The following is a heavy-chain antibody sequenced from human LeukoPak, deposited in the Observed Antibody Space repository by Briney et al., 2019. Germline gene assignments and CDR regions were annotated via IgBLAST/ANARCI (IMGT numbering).Heavy chain of an antibody. Sequence: SETLSLTCTVSGDSVTNHQWSWVRQPPGKGLEWIAYIHHSGSTNYNPSLKNRVTISMDTSKNQFSLRLISVTAADTAVYYCARYPLAFDFWGQGILVTVFS. CDR2: IHHSGST. CDR1: GDSVTNHQ. D-gene: IGHD6-6*01. J-gene: IGHJ4*02. CDR3: ARYPLAFDF. V-gene: IGHV4-59*02.